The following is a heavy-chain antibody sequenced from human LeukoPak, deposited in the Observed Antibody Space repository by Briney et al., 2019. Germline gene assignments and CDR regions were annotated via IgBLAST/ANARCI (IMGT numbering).Heavy chain of an antibody. D-gene: IGHD3-9*01. CDR2: VNPNSGGT. V-gene: IGHV1-2*02. Sequence: ASVKVSCKASGYTFTGYYMHWVRQAPGQGLEWMGWVNPNSGGTNYAQKFQGRVTMTRDTSISTAYMELSRLRSDDTAVYYCARSPHILTGENFDYWGQGTLVTVSS. CDR1: GYTFTGYY. J-gene: IGHJ4*02. CDR3: ARSPHILTGENFDY.